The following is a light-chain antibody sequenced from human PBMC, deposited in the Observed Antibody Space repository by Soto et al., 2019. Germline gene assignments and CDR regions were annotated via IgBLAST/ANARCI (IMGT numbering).Light chain of an antibody. CDR1: QSVSSSY. CDR3: QQYGSSSWT. J-gene: IGKJ1*01. CDR2: GTS. Sequence: EIVLTQPPGTLSLSPGERATLSCRASQSVSSSYLAWYQQKPGQAPRLLIYGTSSRATAIPDRFSGSGSGTDFTLTISRLEPEDFAVYYCQQYGSSSWTFG. V-gene: IGKV3-20*01.